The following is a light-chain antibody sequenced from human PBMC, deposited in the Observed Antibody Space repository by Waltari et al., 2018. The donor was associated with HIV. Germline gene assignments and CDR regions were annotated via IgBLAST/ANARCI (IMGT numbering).Light chain of an antibody. CDR1: SSNIGAGYD. CDR3: QSYDSSLSGSDV. CDR2: NNS. V-gene: IGLV1-40*01. Sequence: QSVLTQPPSVFGAPGQRVTISCTGSSSNIGAGYDVNWYQQLPGTAPKLLIYNNSNRPSGVPDRFSGSKSGTSASLAITGLQAEDEADYYCQSYDSSLSGSDVFGTGTKVTVL. J-gene: IGLJ1*01.